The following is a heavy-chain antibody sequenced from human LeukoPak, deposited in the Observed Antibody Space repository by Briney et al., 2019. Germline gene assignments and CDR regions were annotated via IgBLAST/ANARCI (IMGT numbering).Heavy chain of an antibody. CDR2: TYYRSKWYN. D-gene: IGHD3-22*01. J-gene: IGHJ6*02. CDR1: GDSVSSNSAA. V-gene: IGHV6-1*01. Sequence: SQTLSLTCALSGDSVSSNSAAWNWIRQSPSRGLEWLGRTYYRSKWYNDYAVSVKSRITINPDTSKNQFSLQLDSVTPEDTAVYYCARDKTASGYYPYYYYGMDVWGQGTTVTVSS. CDR3: ARDKTASGYYPYYYYGMDV.